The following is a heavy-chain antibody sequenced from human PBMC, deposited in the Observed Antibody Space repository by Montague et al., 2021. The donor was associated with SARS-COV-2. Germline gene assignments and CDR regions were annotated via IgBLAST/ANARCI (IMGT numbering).Heavy chain of an antibody. CDR3: AKSRGIRYDSSGYYYPLDY. V-gene: IGHV3-23*03. CDR1: GFTFSSYA. J-gene: IGHJ4*02. Sequence: SLRLSCAASGFTFSSYAMSWVRQAPGKGLEWVSVLYSGGSSPYYADSVKGRFTISRDNSKNTLYLQMNSLISEDTAVYYCAKSRGIRYDSSGYYYPLDYWGQGTLVTVSS. D-gene: IGHD3-22*01. CDR2: LYSGGSSP.